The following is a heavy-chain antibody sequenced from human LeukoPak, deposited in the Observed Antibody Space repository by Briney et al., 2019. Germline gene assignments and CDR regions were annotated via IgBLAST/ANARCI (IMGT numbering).Heavy chain of an antibody. CDR2: IWFDGTQE. CDR3: ARDPERYSGYDA. J-gene: IGHJ4*02. D-gene: IGHD5-12*01. Sequence: PGGSLRLSCAASGFTFSSYGMHWVRQGPGKGLEWVAAIWFDGTQEYYAASVKGRFTISRDSSNSTLYLQMNSLRAEDTAVYYCARDPERYSGYDAWGQGTLVTVSS. V-gene: IGHV3-33*01. CDR1: GFTFSSYG.